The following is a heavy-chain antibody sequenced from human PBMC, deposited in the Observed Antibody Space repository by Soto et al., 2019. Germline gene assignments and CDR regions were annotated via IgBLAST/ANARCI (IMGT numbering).Heavy chain of an antibody. CDR1: GGSISSGDYY. J-gene: IGHJ6*02. CDR2: IYYSGST. V-gene: IGHV4-30-4*01. Sequence: TLSLTCTVSGGSISSGDYYWSWIRQPPGKGLEWIGYIYYSGSTYYNPSLKSRVTISVDTSKNQFSLKLSSVTAADTAVYYCAREYSSFNYYYYGMDVWGQGTTVTVSS. D-gene: IGHD6-6*01. CDR3: AREYSSFNYYYYGMDV.